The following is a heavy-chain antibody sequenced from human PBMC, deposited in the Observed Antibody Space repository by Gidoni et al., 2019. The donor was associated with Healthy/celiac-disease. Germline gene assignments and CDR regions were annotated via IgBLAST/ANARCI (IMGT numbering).Heavy chain of an antibody. CDR2: INPNSGGT. Sequence: QVQLVQSGAEVKKPGASVKVSCKASGYTFTGYYMHWVRQAPGQGLEWMGWINPNSGGTNYAQKFQGRVTMTSDTSISTAYMELSRLRSDDTAVYYCARDGGDCSSTSCYVVLDYWGQGTLVTVSS. V-gene: IGHV1-2*02. J-gene: IGHJ4*02. CDR1: GYTFTGYY. CDR3: ARDGGDCSSTSCYVVLDY. D-gene: IGHD2-2*01.